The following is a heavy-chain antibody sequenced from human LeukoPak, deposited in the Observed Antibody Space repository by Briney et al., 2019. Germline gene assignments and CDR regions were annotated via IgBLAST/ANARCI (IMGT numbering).Heavy chain of an antibody. CDR3: AKALRMYYDRSGSDY. V-gene: IGHV3-30*02. CDR2: IRYDGSNK. D-gene: IGHD3-22*01. J-gene: IGHJ4*02. Sequence: PGGSLRLSCAASGFTFSSYGMHWVRQAPGKGLEWVAFIRYDGSNKYYADSVKGRFTISRDNSKNTLYLQMNSLRAEDTAVYYCAKALRMYYDRSGSDYWGQGTLVTVSS. CDR1: GFTFSSYG.